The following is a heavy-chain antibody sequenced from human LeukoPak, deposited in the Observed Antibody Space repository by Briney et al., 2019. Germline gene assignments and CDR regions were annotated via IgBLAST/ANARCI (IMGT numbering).Heavy chain of an antibody. CDR2: INPNSSDT. CDR3: ARDRHTSDLDY. J-gene: IGHJ4*02. Sequence: ASVKVSCKASGYTFTSYYMHWVRQAPGQGLEWMGWINPNSSDTKYAQKFQGRVTMTRDTSISTVYIELIRAISDDTAVYYCARDRHTSDLDYWGQGTLVTVSS. V-gene: IGHV1-2*02. D-gene: IGHD6-19*01. CDR1: GYTFTSYY.